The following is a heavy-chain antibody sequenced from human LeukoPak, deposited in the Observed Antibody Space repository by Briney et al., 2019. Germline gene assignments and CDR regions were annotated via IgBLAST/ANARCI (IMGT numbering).Heavy chain of an antibody. CDR2: ISGFSHNI. Sequence: GGSLRISCAPSGFIFSDFYMSWIRQAPGKGLEWVSYISGFSHNIQYADSVKGRFTVSRDNGKKSLYLQMNSVRAEDTAVYFCARDLRNGGFSVWDQGTLVTVSS. CDR3: ARDLRNGGFSV. D-gene: IGHD3-10*01. CDR1: GFIFSDFY. V-gene: IGHV3-11*04. J-gene: IGHJ4*02.